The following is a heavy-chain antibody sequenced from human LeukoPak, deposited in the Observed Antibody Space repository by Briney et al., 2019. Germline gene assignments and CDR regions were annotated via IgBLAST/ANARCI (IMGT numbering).Heavy chain of an antibody. V-gene: IGHV4-59*13. CDR1: RGSINSFS. CDR3: ASYYSDSEYFQH. J-gene: IGHJ1*01. Sequence: PSETLSLTCTVSRGSINSFSWSWIRQPPGEGLEWIGYIYYTGKTNYNPSLKSQVTISIYLSKNQFSLNVSSMTAADTAVYYCASYYSDSEYFQHWGQGTLVTVSS. CDR2: IYYTGKT. D-gene: IGHD4-11*01.